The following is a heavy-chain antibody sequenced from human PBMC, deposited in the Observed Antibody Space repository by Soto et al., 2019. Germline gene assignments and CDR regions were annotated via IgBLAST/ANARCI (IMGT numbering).Heavy chain of an antibody. CDR3: AQGRGDYDAFDI. J-gene: IGHJ3*02. Sequence: GGSLRLSCAAPGFTFSSYAMHWVRQAPGKGLEYVSAISSNGGSTYYANSVKGRFTISRDNSKNTLYLQMGSLRAEDMAVYYCAQGRGDYDAFDIWGQGTMVTVSS. V-gene: IGHV3-64*01. CDR2: ISSNGGST. CDR1: GFTFSSYA. D-gene: IGHD4-17*01.